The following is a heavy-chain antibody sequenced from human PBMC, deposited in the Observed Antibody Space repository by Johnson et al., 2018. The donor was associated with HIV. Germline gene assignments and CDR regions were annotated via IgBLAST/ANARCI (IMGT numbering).Heavy chain of an antibody. Sequence: VQLVESGGGLVQPGGSLRLACAASGFTVSSNYMSWVRQAPGKGLEWVSGIYSGGSTYYADSVKGRFTISRDDSKNALYRQMNCRKHEDTAVYYCTTERGDPVIGADAFDIWGQGTMVTVSS. CDR3: TTERGDPVIGADAFDI. CDR1: GFTVSSNY. D-gene: IGHD3-16*01. CDR2: IYSGGST. V-gene: IGHV3-53*01. J-gene: IGHJ3*02.